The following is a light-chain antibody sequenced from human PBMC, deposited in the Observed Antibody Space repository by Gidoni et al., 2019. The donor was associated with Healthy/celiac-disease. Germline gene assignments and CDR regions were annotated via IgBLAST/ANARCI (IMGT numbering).Light chain of an antibody. Sequence: SVLTQPPPVSVGPGKTARITCGGNNLGSKSVHWYQQKPGQAPVLVGYDDSDRPSGIPERFSGSNAGNTATLTISRVEAGDEADYYCQVWDSSSDHPVFGGGTKLTVL. CDR1: NLGSKS. J-gene: IGLJ3*02. CDR2: DDS. CDR3: QVWDSSSDHPV. V-gene: IGLV3-21*03.